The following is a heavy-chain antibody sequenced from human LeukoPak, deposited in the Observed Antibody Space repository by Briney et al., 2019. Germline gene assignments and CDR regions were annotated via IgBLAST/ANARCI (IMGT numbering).Heavy chain of an antibody. Sequence: SETLSLTCTVSGGSISSYYWSWIRQPPGKGLEWIGYIYYSGSTNYNPSLKSRVTISVDTSKNQFSLKLSSVTAADTAVYYCARAYYDFWSGYYYYYMDVWGKGTTITVSS. V-gene: IGHV4-59*01. J-gene: IGHJ6*03. CDR2: IYYSGST. CDR1: GGSISSYY. CDR3: ARAYYDFWSGYYYYYMDV. D-gene: IGHD3-3*01.